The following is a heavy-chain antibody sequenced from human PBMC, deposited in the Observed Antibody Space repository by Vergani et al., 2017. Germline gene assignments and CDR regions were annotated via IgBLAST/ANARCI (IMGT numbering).Heavy chain of an antibody. J-gene: IGHJ6*02. V-gene: IGHV1-69*11. Sequence: QVQLVQSGAEVKKPGSSVKVPCKASGGPFSSYVISWVRQAPGQGLEWVGRIIPILGTANYAQKFQGRVTITADDATSTAYMELSSLRSDDTAVYYGARDPLRWGYYGMDVWGQGTTVTVSS. CDR2: IIPILGTA. CDR3: ARDPLRWGYYGMDV. CDR1: GGPFSSYV. D-gene: IGHD2-21*01.